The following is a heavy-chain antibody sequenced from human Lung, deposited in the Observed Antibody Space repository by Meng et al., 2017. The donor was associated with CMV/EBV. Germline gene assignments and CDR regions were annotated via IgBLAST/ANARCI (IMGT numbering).Heavy chain of an antibody. CDR2: IYSGGGT. D-gene: IGHD5-18*01. CDR3: SRVMTAHHYYGMDV. CDR1: GFTVSSNS. V-gene: IGHV3-53*01. Sequence: GGSLRLXCAASGFTVSSNSMNWVRQAPGKGLEWVSLIYSGGGTYYADSVKGRFTISRDNFKNTLYLQMNSLRAEDTTVYYCSRVMTAHHYYGMDVLGQGTTVTVSS. J-gene: IGHJ6*02.